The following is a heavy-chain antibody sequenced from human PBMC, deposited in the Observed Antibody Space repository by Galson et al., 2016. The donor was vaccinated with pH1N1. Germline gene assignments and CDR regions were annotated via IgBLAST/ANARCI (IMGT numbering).Heavy chain of an antibody. V-gene: IGHV3-11*04. CDR1: GFTFTDYF. CDR2: ISPSGGST. Sequence: SLRLSCAVSGFTFTDYFMGWIRQAPGKGLEWISYISPSGGSTSFADSVRGRSTISRDNAKNVLFLQMNSLRAEDTAVYYCAKSSWSPYYYMDVWGNGTTVTVSS. J-gene: IGHJ6*03. D-gene: IGHD3-3*01. CDR3: AKSSWSPYYYMDV.